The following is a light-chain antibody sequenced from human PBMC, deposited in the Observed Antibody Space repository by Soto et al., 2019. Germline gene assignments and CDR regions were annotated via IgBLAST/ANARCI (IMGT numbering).Light chain of an antibody. Sequence: DIVMTQSPDSLAVSLGERATINCKSSQSVLYNSNNKNYLAWYQQKPGQPPKLLIYWASTRESGVPDRFSGSGPGTDFTLTISSLQAEDGAMDYCQQYYTTPRTFGQGTKVEIK. J-gene: IGKJ1*01. CDR2: WAS. CDR3: QQYYTTPRT. V-gene: IGKV4-1*01. CDR1: QSVLYNSNNKNY.